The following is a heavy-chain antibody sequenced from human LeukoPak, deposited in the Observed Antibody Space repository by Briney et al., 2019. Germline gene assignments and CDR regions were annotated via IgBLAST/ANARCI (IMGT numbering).Heavy chain of an antibody. CDR3: AKDAGWFGVNWFDP. D-gene: IGHD3-3*01. J-gene: IGHJ5*02. V-gene: IGHV3-30*18. CDR2: ISYDGSNK. CDR1: GFTFSSYG. Sequence: GGSLRLSCAAPGFTFSSYGMHWVRQAPGKGLEWVAVISYDGSNKYYADSVKGRFTISRDNSKNTLYLQMNSLRAEDTAVYYCAKDAGWFGVNWFDPWGQGTLVTVSS.